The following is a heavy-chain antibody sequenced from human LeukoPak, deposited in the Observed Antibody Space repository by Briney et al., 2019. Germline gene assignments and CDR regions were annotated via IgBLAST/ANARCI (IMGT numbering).Heavy chain of an antibody. J-gene: IGHJ4*02. D-gene: IGHD6-13*01. V-gene: IGHV3-23*01. CDR3: ARISSSSATGY. CDR1: GFTFNSYS. Sequence: PGGSLRLSCAASGFTFNSYSMNWIRQAPGKGLEWVSAISGSGGGTYYADSVKGRFTMSRDNSKNTLYLQMNSLRAEDTAIYYCARISSSSATGYWGQGTLVTVSS. CDR2: ISGSGGGT.